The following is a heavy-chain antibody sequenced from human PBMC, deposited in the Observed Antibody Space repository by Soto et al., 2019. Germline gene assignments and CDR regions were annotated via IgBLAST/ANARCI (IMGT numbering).Heavy chain of an antibody. V-gene: IGHV4-39*01. Sequence: QLQLQESGPGLVKPSETLSLTCTVSGGSISSSSYYWGWIRQPPGKGLEWIGSMYYSGSTYYNPSLKSRVTMSVDTSKNQFSLKLNSVTAADTAVYYCARHVDLYYFDYWGQGTLVTVSS. CDR2: MYYSGST. D-gene: IGHD2-21*01. CDR1: GGSISSSSYY. J-gene: IGHJ4*02. CDR3: ARHVDLYYFDY.